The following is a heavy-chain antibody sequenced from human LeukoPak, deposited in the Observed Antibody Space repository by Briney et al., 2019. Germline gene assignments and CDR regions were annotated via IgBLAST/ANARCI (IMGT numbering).Heavy chain of an antibody. CDR2: INHSGST. J-gene: IGHJ3*02. CDR1: GGSFSGYY. V-gene: IGHV4-34*01. Sequence: SETLSLTCAVYGGSFSGYYWSWIRQPPGKGLEWIGEINHSGSTNYNPSLKSRVTISVDTSKNQFSLKLNSVTAADTAVYYCARGFWGTNFDIWGQGTMVTVSS. D-gene: IGHD3-16*01. CDR3: ARGFWGTNFDI.